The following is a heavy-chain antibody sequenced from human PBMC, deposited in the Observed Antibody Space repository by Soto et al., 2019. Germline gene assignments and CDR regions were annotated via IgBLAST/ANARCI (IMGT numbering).Heavy chain of an antibody. J-gene: IGHJ6*01. CDR3: AKLKGGLGRFYGMDA. CDR2: IGSGGGTT. CDR1: GFSFRNYA. D-gene: IGHD3-3*01. V-gene: IGHV3-23*04. Sequence: DEQLVESGGGSLQPGVSLRLSCTASGFSFRNYAMTWVRQSPGKGLEWVSLIGSGGGTTNYADSVKGRFSISRDNSQNMLYLQMNGLRGEDTALYYCAKLKGGLGRFYGMDAWGQGTRVIVSS.